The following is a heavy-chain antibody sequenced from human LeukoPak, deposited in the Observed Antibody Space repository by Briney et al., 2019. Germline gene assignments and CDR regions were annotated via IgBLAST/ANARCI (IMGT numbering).Heavy chain of an antibody. V-gene: IGHV3-21*06. CDR2: IDSSSSYI. Sequence: GGSLRLSCAATGFTFSDYSMTWVRQAPGKGLEWVSSIDSSSSYIFYADSMKGRFTISRDNAKNSLYLQMNSLRAEDTAVYYCARETAQSSSWTAFDYWGQGTLVTVSS. CDR1: GFTFSDYS. D-gene: IGHD6-13*01. J-gene: IGHJ4*02. CDR3: ARETAQSSSWTAFDY.